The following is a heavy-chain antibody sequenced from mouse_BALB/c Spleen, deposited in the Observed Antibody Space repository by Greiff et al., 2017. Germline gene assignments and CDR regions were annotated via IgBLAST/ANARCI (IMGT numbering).Heavy chain of an antibody. CDR3: AREGTGSSPYWYFDV. CDR2: ISYSGST. J-gene: IGHJ1*01. V-gene: IGHV3-8*02. CDR1: GDSITSGY. Sequence: EVKLVESGPSLVKPSQTLSLTCSVTGDSITSGYWNWIRKFPGNKLEYMGYISYSGSTYYNPSLKSRISITRDTSKNQYYLQLNSVTTEDTATYYCAREGTGSSPYWYFDVWGAGTTVTVSS. D-gene: IGHD1-1*01.